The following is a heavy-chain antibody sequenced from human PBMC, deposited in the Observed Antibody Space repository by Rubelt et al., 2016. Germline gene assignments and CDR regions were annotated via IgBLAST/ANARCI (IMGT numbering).Heavy chain of an antibody. D-gene: IGHD6-13*01. J-gene: IGHJ5*02. CDR1: GYTFTSYG. CDR2: ISAYNGNT. Sequence: QVQLVQSGAEVKKPGASVKVSCKASGYTFTSYGISWVRQAPGQGLEWMGWISAYNGNTNYAQKFQGRVTMTTETTTSTDYMELRGLRSDDTAVYYCASMYSSSWYRGWFDPWGQGTLVTVSS. V-gene: IGHV1-18*01. CDR3: ASMYSSSWYRGWFDP.